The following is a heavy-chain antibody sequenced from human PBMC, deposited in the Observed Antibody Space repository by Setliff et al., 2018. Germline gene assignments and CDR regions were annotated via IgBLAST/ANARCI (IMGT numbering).Heavy chain of an antibody. Sequence: AGGSLRLSCAASGFTFSRYWMSWVRQAPGKGLEWVANIKQDGSEKYYVDSVKGRFTISRDNAKKSVYLQMNSLRAEDTAVYYCARDHAYGSRFYYYYYGMDVWGQGTTGTVS. CDR2: IKQDGSEK. CDR3: ARDHAYGSRFYYYYYGMDV. J-gene: IGHJ6*02. D-gene: IGHD3-10*01. CDR1: GFTFSRYW. V-gene: IGHV3-7*01.